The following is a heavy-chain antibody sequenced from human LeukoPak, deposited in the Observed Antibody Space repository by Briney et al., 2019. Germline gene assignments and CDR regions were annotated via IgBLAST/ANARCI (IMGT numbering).Heavy chain of an antibody. CDR2: ITSSSSYI. CDR3: ARDPYSGNYGAYYYYYMDV. V-gene: IGHV3-21*06. J-gene: IGHJ6*03. CDR1: GFTFSSYN. Sequence: SGGSLRLSCAASGFTFSSYNMNWVRQAPGKGLEWVSSITSSSSYIYYADSVKGRFTISRDNAKNSLYLQMDSLRVEDTAEYYCARDPYSGNYGAYYYYYMDVWGKGTTVTVSS. D-gene: IGHD1-26*01.